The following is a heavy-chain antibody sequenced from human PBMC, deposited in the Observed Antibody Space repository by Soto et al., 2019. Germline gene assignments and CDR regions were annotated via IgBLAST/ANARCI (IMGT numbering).Heavy chain of an antibody. Sequence: GGSLRLSCAASGFTFSSYSMNWVRQAPGKGLEWVSYISSSSSTIYYADSVKGRFTISRDNAKNSLYLQMNSLRAEDTAVYYCARDGEYYDILTGYSKRAFDIWGQGTMVTVSS. CDR3: ARDGEYYDILTGYSKRAFDI. V-gene: IGHV3-48*01. J-gene: IGHJ3*02. D-gene: IGHD3-9*01. CDR1: GFTFSSYS. CDR2: ISSSSSTI.